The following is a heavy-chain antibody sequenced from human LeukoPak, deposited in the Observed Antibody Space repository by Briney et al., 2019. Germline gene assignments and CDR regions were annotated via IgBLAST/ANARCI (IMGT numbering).Heavy chain of an antibody. CDR1: GGSVSSGSYY. CDR3: ARVSITIFFDY. CDR2: TYYSGST. V-gene: IGHV4-61*01. D-gene: IGHD3-9*01. Sequence: PSETLSLTCTVSGGSVSSGSYYWSWIRQPPGKGLEWIGYTYYSGSTNYNPSLKSRVTISVDTSKNQFSLKLSSVTAADTAVYYCARVSITIFFDYWGQGTLVTVSS. J-gene: IGHJ4*02.